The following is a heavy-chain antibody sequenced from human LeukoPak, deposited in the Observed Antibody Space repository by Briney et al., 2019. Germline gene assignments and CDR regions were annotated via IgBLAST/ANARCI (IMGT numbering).Heavy chain of an antibody. J-gene: IGHJ4*02. CDR3: AKVSGASIAVVGYFDY. D-gene: IGHD6-19*01. CDR1: GFTFSSYG. V-gene: IGHV3-33*06. Sequence: PGRSLRLSCAASGFTFSSYGMHWVRQAPGKGLEWVAVIWYDGSNKYYADSVKGRFTISRDNPKNTLYLQMNSLRAEDTAVYYCAKVSGASIAVVGYFDYWGQGTLVTVSS. CDR2: IWYDGSNK.